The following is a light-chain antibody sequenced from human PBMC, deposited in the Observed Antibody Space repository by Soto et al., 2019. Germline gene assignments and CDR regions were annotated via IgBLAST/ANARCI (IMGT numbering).Light chain of an antibody. Sequence: QSALTQPASGSGSPGQSITISCTGTSSDVGAYNYDSWYQQYPGEAPKVIIYDVSHRPAGVSNRFSGSKSGNTASLTISGLQTQDEADYYCSSYTSAPTSVFGTGTKVTVL. CDR2: DVS. CDR3: SSYTSAPTSV. CDR1: SSDVGAYNY. J-gene: IGLJ1*01. V-gene: IGLV2-14*01.